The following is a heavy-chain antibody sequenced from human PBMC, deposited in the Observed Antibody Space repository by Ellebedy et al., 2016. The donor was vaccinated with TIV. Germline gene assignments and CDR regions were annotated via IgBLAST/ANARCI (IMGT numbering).Heavy chain of an antibody. CDR2: ISGRNGDT. J-gene: IGHJ4*02. D-gene: IGHD2-21*01. CDR3: ARDPGAHCGGNCLHFDY. V-gene: IGHV1-18*04. CDR1: GYRFSVYG. Sequence: ASVKVSCXTSGYRFSVYGVSWLRQAPGRGLEWLGWISGRNGDTDYAQKFQGRVTLTTDTATSTAYLDVRSLTSDDTAVYFCARDPGAHCGGNCLHFDYWGQGTLITVSS.